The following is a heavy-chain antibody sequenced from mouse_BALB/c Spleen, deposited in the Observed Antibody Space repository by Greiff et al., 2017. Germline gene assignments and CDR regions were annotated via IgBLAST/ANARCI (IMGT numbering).Heavy chain of an antibody. CDR3: ARVPLTATEDYFDY. CDR2: ISYDGSN. V-gene: IGHV3-6*02. CDR1: GYSITSGYY. D-gene: IGHD1-2*01. J-gene: IGHJ2*01. Sequence: DVKLQESGPGLVKPSQSLSLTCSVTGYSITSGYYWNWIRQFPGNKLEWMGYISYDGSNNYNPSLKNRISITRDTSKNQFFLKLNSVTTEDTATYYCARVPLTATEDYFDYWGQGTTLTVSS.